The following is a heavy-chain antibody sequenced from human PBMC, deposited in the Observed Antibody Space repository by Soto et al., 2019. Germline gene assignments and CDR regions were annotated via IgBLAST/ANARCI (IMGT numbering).Heavy chain of an antibody. CDR2: IVSDGSAK. D-gene: IGHD1-1*01. CDR1: GFPFSTYG. V-gene: IGHV3-33*01. Sequence: GGSLRLSCAVSGFPFSTYGFHWVRQPPGKGLEWVAVIVSDGSAKYHADSVEGRFTISRDNSKDPLYLQMNSLRAEDTAVYYYARDDAFGNENGFDIWGQETMVTVSS. CDR3: ARDDAFGNENGFDI. J-gene: IGHJ3*02.